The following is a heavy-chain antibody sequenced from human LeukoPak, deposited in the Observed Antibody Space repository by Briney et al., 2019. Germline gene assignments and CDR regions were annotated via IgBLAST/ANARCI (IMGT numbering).Heavy chain of an antibody. CDR3: ARGRVKRYYYDSSGYHPYDY. D-gene: IGHD3-22*01. CDR2: IYYSRSSFHT. CDR1: GGSITSSGYH. J-gene: IGHJ4*02. Sequence: SETLFLTCTVAGGSITSSGYHWAWIRQPPGKGLEWVANIYYSRSSFHTFYNPSLRSRVTISVDVDTSKNQFSLKLSSVTAADTAVYYCARGRVKRYYYDSSGYHPYDYWGQGTLVTVSS. V-gene: IGHV4-39*01.